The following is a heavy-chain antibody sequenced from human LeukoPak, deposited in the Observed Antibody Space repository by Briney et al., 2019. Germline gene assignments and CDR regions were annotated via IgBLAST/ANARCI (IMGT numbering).Heavy chain of an antibody. V-gene: IGHV1-46*01. J-gene: IGHJ6*02. CDR2: INPSGGST. CDR1: GYTFTSYY. D-gene: IGHD5-18*01. Sequence: GASVKVSCKASGYTFTSYYMHWVRQAPGQGLEWMGIINPSGGSTIYAQKFQGRVTMTEDTSTDTAYMELSSLRSEDSAVYYCATSNTAHYYYYYGMDVWGQGTTVTVSS. CDR3: ATSNTAHYYYYYGMDV.